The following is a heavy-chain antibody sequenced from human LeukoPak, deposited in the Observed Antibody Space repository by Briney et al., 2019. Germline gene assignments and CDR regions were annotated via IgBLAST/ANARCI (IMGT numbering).Heavy chain of an antibody. D-gene: IGHD6-13*01. CDR3: ARGGSSWYRHPYYFDY. CDR2: ISSSSSTI. CDR1: GFTFSSYS. Sequence: PGGTLRLSCAASGFTFSSYSMNWVRQAPGKGLEWVSYISSSSSTIYYADSVKGRFTISRDNAKNSLYLQMNSLRAEDTAVYYCARGGSSWYRHPYYFDYWGQGTLVTVSS. J-gene: IGHJ4*02. V-gene: IGHV3-48*01.